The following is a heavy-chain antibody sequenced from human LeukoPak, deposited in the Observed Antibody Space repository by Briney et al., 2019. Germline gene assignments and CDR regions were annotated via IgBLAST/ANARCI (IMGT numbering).Heavy chain of an antibody. CDR1: GFTFRTYW. CDR3: ARSSNGVYIQ. CDR2: INEDGSIT. J-gene: IGHJ4*02. D-gene: IGHD2-8*01. Sequence: PGGSLRLSCTVSGFTFRTYWMHWVRQVPGEGLVWVSRINEDGSITSYADSVKGRFTISRDNAKNSLYVQMNSLRADDSAVYYCARSSNGVYIQWGQGTLVTVSS. V-gene: IGHV3-74*01.